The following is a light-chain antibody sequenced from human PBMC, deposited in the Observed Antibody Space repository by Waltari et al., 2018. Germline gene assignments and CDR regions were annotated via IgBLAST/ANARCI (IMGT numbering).Light chain of an antibody. Sequence: DIQMTQSPATLSASVGDRVTITCQASQNINNWLAWYQQKPGKAPKLLIYKASTLERGVPSRFSGSGSGTEFTLTITSLQPDDFATYHCQQYNTYWLTFGGGTKVEIK. V-gene: IGKV1-5*03. CDR1: QNINNW. J-gene: IGKJ4*01. CDR3: QQYNTYWLT. CDR2: KAS.